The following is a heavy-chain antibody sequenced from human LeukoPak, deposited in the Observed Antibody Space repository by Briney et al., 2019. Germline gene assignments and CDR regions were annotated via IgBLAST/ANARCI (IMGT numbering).Heavy chain of an antibody. CDR2: IYYSGST. V-gene: IGHV4-31*03. J-gene: IGHJ6*02. Sequence: SQTLSLTCTVSGGSISSGGYYWSWIRQHPGKGLEWIGYIYYSGSTYYNPSLKSRVTISVGTSKNQFSLKLSSVTAADTAVYYCASQARLGGYTYYYYGMDVWGQGTTVTVSS. D-gene: IGHD5-12*01. CDR3: ASQARLGGYTYYYYGMDV. CDR1: GGSISSGGYY.